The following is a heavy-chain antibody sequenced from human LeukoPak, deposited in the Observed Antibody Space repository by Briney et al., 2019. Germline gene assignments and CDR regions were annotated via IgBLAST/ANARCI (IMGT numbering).Heavy chain of an antibody. CDR2: INPNSGGT. CDR1: GYTFTGYY. V-gene: IGHV1-2*02. D-gene: IGHD2-8*01. CDR3: AREVLMVYAIRNWFDP. J-gene: IGHJ5*02. Sequence: ASVKVSCKASGYTFTGYYMHRVRQAPGQGLEWMGWINPNSGGTNYAQKFQGRVTMTRDTSISTAYMELSRLRSDDTAVYYCAREVLMVYAIRNWFDPWGQGTLVTVSS.